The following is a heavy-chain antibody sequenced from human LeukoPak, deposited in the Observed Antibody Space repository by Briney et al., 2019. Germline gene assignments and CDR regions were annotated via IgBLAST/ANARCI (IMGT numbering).Heavy chain of an antibody. V-gene: IGHV3-21*04. D-gene: IGHD2-2*01. CDR1: GFTFSSYA. CDR3: AKAPGVYCSSTSCYLDY. CDR2: ITGSSTDI. Sequence: PGRSLGLSCAASGFTFSSYAMHWVRQAPGKGLEWVSSITGSSTDIYYADSVKGRFTISRDNSKNTLYLQMNSLRAEDTAVYYCAKAPGVYCSSTSCYLDYWGQGTLVTVSS. J-gene: IGHJ4*02.